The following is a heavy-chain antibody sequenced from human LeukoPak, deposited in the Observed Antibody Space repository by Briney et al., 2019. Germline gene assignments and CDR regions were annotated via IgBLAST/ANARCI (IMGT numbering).Heavy chain of an antibody. Sequence: GGSLRLSCAASGFTFRSYWMSWVRQAPGKGLEWVANINQGGSVQYYMDSVKGRFTISRDDAKNSLYVQMNSLGDEDTAVYYCARVEYSGWNLEYWGQGTLVTVSS. CDR2: INQGGSVQ. J-gene: IGHJ4*02. D-gene: IGHD5-12*01. CDR1: GFTFRSYW. CDR3: ARVEYSGWNLEY. V-gene: IGHV3-7*01.